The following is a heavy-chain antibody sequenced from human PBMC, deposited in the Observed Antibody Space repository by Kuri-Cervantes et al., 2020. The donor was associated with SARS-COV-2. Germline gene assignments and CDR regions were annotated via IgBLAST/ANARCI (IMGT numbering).Heavy chain of an antibody. D-gene: IGHD2-15*01. CDR3: ARDVGYCSGGSCSDYYGMDV. CDR2: ISSSISYI. CDR1: GFTFSSLS. Sequence: GESLKISCAASGFTFSSLSMNWVRQAPGKGLEWFSSISSSISYIYYADSVKGRFTISRENAKNSLYLQMNSLRAEDTAVYYCARDVGYCSGGSCSDYYGMDVWGQGTTVTISS. J-gene: IGHJ6*02. V-gene: IGHV3-21*01.